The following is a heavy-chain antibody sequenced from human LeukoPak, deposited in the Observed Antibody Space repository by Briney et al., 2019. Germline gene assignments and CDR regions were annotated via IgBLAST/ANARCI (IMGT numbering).Heavy chain of an antibody. CDR2: IKQDGSDK. Sequence: GGSLRLSCAASGFTFSTYWMSWVRQAPGKGLEWVANIKQDGSDKYYVSSVKGRFTISRDNAKNSLYLQMNSLRAEDTAVYYCARQPGSGWWAFDIWGQGTVVTVSS. V-gene: IGHV3-7*01. CDR3: ARQPGSGWWAFDI. D-gene: IGHD6-19*01. J-gene: IGHJ3*02. CDR1: GFTFSTYW.